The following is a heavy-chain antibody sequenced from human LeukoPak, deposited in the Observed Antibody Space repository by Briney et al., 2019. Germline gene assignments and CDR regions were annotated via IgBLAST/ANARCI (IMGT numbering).Heavy chain of an antibody. Sequence: PGGSLRLSCAASGFTFSSYEMNWVRQAPGKGLEWVSYISSSGSTMYYADSVKGRFTISRDNAKNSLYPRMNSLRAEDTAVYYCARGPYSSGWGPYYFDYWGQGTLVTVSS. V-gene: IGHV3-48*03. CDR2: ISSSGSTM. CDR3: ARGPYSSGWGPYYFDY. CDR1: GFTFSSYE. J-gene: IGHJ4*02. D-gene: IGHD6-19*01.